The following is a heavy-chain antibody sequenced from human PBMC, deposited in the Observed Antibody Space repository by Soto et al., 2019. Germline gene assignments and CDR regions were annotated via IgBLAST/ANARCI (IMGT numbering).Heavy chain of an antibody. CDR1: GGTFSSYA. Sequence: SVKVSCKASGGTFSSYAISWVRQAPGQGLEWMGGIIPIFGTANYAQKFQGRVTITADKSTSTAYMELSSLRSEDTAVYYCARSKGDDDYSKGVYYYYYYGMDVWGQGTTVTVSS. J-gene: IGHJ6*02. D-gene: IGHD4-4*01. V-gene: IGHV1-69*06. CDR2: IIPIFGTA. CDR3: ARSKGDDDYSKGVYYYYYYGMDV.